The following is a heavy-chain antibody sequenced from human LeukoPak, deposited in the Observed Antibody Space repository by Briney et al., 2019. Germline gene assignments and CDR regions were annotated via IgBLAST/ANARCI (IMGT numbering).Heavy chain of an antibody. D-gene: IGHD2-2*01. CDR1: GGSISSGDYY. J-gene: IGHJ5*02. CDR3: ARGGVPAAMAVDSNWFDP. Sequence: SETLSLTCTVSGGSISSGDYYWSWIRQPPGKGLEWIGYIYYSGSTYYNPSLKSQVTISVDTSKNQFSLKLSSVTAADTAVYYCARGGVPAAMAVDSNWFDPWGQGTLVTVSS. V-gene: IGHV4-30-4*08. CDR2: IYYSGST.